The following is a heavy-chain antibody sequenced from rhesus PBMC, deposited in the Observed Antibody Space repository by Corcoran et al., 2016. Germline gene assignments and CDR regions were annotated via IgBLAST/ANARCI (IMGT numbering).Heavy chain of an antibody. J-gene: IGHJ4*01. V-gene: IGHV4S11*01. CDR2: IDSSGVT. CDR3: ASLPNWVDY. Sequence: VQLQESGPGLVQPSETLSLTCAVSGGSISSSYWSWIRQAPGKGLEWIGRIDSSGVTYYNPALRCRVTLSVDTSKNQFSLKLSSVTAADTAVYYCASLPNWVDYWGQGVLVTVSS. D-gene: IGHD7-45*01. CDR1: GGSISSSY.